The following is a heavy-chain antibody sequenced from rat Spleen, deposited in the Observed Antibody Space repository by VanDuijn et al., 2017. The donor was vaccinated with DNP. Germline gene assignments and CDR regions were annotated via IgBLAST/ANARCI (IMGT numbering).Heavy chain of an antibody. CDR1: GFDFIDYW. J-gene: IGHJ2*01. CDR2: ISYEGSST. V-gene: IGHV5-22*01. D-gene: IGHD3-8*01. Sequence: EVKLVESGGGLVQPGRSLKLSCAASGFDFIDYWMGWVRQAPKKGLEWVASISYEGSSTYYGDSVKGRFTISRDNAKSTLYLQVNSLRSEDTATYYCTSNPHIRTAAPFDYWGQGVMVTVSS. CDR3: TSNPHIRTAAPFDY.